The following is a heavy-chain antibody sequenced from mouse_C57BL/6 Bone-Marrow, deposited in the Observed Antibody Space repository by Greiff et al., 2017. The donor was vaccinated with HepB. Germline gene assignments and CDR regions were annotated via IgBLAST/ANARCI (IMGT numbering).Heavy chain of an antibody. J-gene: IGHJ2*01. Sequence: VQLQQSGAVLVRPGASVKLSCTASGFNIKDDYMHWVKQRPEQGLEWIGWVDPENGDTEYASKFQGKATITADTSSNTAYLQLSSLTSEYTAVYYCTTGGFFDYWGQGTTLTVAS. CDR3: TTGGFFDY. CDR1: GFNIKDDY. V-gene: IGHV14-4*01. CDR2: VDPENGDT.